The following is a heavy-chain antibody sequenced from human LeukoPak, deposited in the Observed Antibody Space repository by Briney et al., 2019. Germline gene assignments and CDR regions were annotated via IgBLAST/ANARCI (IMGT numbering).Heavy chain of an antibody. CDR1: GYTFSGYY. J-gene: IGHJ4*02. V-gene: IGHV1-2*06. CDR2: INPNGGCT. Sequence: ASVKVSCKASGYTFSGYYMHWVRQAPGQGLEWMGRINPNGGCTNYAQRLQGRVTMTSDTSISTAYMELSSLRSDDTAVYYCARERKITSFGVACDYWGQGTLVTVSS. CDR3: ARERKITSFGVACDY. D-gene: IGHD3-3*01.